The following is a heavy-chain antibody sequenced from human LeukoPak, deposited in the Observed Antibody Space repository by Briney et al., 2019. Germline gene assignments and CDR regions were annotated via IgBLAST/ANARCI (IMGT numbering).Heavy chain of an antibody. V-gene: IGHV4-34*01. Sequence: SGTLSLTCAVYGGSFSGYYWSWIRQPLGKGLEWIGEINHSGSTNYNPSLKGRGTISVDMSKNQFSLKLSSVTAADTAVYYCARGSFTDILTYYFDYWGQGTLVTVSS. CDR2: INHSGST. CDR3: ARGSFTDILTYYFDY. CDR1: GGSFSGYY. J-gene: IGHJ4*02. D-gene: IGHD3-9*01.